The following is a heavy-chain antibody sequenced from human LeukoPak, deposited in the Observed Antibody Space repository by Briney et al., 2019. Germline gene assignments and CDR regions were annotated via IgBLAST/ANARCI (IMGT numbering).Heavy chain of an antibody. CDR1: DDSITMYY. CDR3: ARGRVSSSTWHSTYYYYFYMDV. D-gene: IGHD4-4*01. Sequence: SETLSLTCSVSDDSITMYYWTWIRQHPGKGLEWIGYSDHTGTTNYNPSLNSRLTISRDTSKNHFSLQLSSVTAADTAVYFCARGRVSSSTWHSTYYYYFYMDVWGKGTTVTVSS. CDR2: SDHTGTT. V-gene: IGHV4-59*01. J-gene: IGHJ6*03.